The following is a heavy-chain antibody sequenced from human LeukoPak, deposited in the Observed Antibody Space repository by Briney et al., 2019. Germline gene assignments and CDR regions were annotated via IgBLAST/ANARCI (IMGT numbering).Heavy chain of an antibody. V-gene: IGHV3-48*03. CDR3: ARDGGGYSYGYFDY. J-gene: IGHJ4*02. Sequence: GGSLRLPCAASGFTFSSYEMNWVRQAPGKGLEWVSYISSSGSTIYYADSVKGRFTISRDNAKNSLYLQMSSLRAEDTAVYYCARDGGGYSYGYFDYWGQGTLVTVSS. CDR1: GFTFSSYE. D-gene: IGHD5-18*01. CDR2: ISSSGSTI.